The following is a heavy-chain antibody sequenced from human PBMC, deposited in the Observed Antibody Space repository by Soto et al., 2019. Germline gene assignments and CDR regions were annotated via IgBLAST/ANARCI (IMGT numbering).Heavy chain of an antibody. CDR3: ALIGGATYYYGKDV. J-gene: IGHJ6*02. D-gene: IGHD1-26*01. V-gene: IGHV1-69*13. CDR2: IIPIFGTA. CDR1: GGTFSSYA. Sequence: GASVRVSCKASGGTFSSYAISWVRQAPGEGLEWMGGIIPIFGTANYAQKFQGRVTITADESTSTAYMELSSLRSEDTAVYYCALIGGATYYYGKDVWGQGTTVTVSS.